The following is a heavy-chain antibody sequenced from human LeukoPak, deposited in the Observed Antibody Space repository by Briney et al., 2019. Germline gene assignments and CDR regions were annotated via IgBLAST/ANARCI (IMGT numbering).Heavy chain of an antibody. CDR3: ARASAGGGFLDY. V-gene: IGHV4-59*01. J-gene: IGHJ4*02. CDR2: IYYSGST. CDR1: GGSISSYY. D-gene: IGHD3-16*01. Sequence: SETLSLTCTVSGGSISSYYWSWIRQPPGKGLEWIGYIYYSGSTNYNPSLKSRVTISVDTSKNQFSLKLSSVTAADTAVYYCARASAGGGFLDYWGQGTLVTVSS.